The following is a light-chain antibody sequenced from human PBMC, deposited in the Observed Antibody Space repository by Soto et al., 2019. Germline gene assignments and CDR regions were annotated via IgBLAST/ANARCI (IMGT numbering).Light chain of an antibody. V-gene: IGLV2-23*02. CDR2: EVT. Sequence: QSALTQPASVSGSPGQSITISCTGTSSDLGASNYVSWYQQYPGKAPKLLIYEVTKRPSGVSNRFSGSKSGNTASLTISGLQAEDEADYYCCSYAGDDDVIFGGGTKVTVL. CDR1: SSDLGASNY. CDR3: CSYAGDDDVI. J-gene: IGLJ2*01.